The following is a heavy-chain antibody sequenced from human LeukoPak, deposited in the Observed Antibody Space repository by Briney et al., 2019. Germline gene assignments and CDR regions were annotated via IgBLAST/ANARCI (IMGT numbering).Heavy chain of an antibody. CDR3: ARDVPGSMGFDY. CDR2: IYSSGST. J-gene: IGHJ4*02. V-gene: IGHV4-61*02. CDR1: GASISSNSYY. Sequence: TSQTLSLTCTVSGASISSNSYYWSWIRQPAGKGLEWIGRIYSSGSTNYNPSLKSRVSISMDASRNQFSPNLSSVTAADTAVYYCARDVPGSMGFDYWGQGTLVTVSS. D-gene: IGHD2/OR15-2a*01.